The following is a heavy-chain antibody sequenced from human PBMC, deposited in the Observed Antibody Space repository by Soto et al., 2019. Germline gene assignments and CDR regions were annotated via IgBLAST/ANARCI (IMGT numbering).Heavy chain of an antibody. Sequence: EVRLLESGGGLVPPGGSLRLSCEASGFTFTSYAMPWVRQAPGKGLEWVAGISVGSGGSYYAEFGKGRVTISIDNANNRVYAQMHSLRAEDKDLAVYGREPGAEFGDDSDFCGQGTLVTVSS. V-gene: IGHV3-23*01. D-gene: IGHD4-17*01. CDR3: GREPGAEFGDDSDF. J-gene: IGHJ4*02. CDR1: GFTFTSYA. CDR2: ISVGSGGS.